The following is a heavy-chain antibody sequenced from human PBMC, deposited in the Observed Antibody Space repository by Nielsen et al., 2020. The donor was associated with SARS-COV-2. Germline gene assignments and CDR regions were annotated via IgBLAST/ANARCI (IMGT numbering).Heavy chain of an antibody. CDR1: GGSISSYY. Sequence: SETLSLTCTVSGGSISSYYWSWIRQPPGKGLEWIGYIYYSGSTNYNPSLKSRVTISVDTSKNQFSLKLSSVTAADTAVYYCARVTVVVITGPHFDYWGQGTLVTVSS. V-gene: IGHV4-59*08. J-gene: IGHJ4*02. CDR3: ARVTVVVITGPHFDY. D-gene: IGHD3-22*01. CDR2: IYYSGST.